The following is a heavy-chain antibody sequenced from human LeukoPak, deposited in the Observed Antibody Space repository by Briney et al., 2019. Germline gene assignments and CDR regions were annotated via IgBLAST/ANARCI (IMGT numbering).Heavy chain of an antibody. V-gene: IGHV1-69*05. CDR1: GGTFSSDA. D-gene: IGHD1-7*01. CDR3: ASSSNWNYIMAY. J-gene: IGHJ4*02. CDR2: IIPIFGTA. Sequence: SVKVSCKASGGTFSSDAISWVRQAPGQGLEWMGGIIPIFGTANYAQKFQGRATITTDESTSTAYMELSSLRSEDTAVYYCASSSNWNYIMAYWGQGTLVTVSS.